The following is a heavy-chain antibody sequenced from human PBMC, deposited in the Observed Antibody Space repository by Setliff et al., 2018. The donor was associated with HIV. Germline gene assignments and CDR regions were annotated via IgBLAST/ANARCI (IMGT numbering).Heavy chain of an antibody. J-gene: IGHJ4*02. D-gene: IGHD4-4*01. Sequence: SETLSLTCSVSGYSITNGYYWGWIRQPPGKGLEWVGSIYHDGSTYYNPSLRSRVTISVDTSKNQFSLKLSSVTAADTAVYYCARTPPSVTTFHLDRSYYFDYWGQGTLVTVSS. CDR1: GYSITNGYY. V-gene: IGHV4-38-2*02. CDR3: ARTPPSVTTFHLDRSYYFDY. CDR2: IYHDGST.